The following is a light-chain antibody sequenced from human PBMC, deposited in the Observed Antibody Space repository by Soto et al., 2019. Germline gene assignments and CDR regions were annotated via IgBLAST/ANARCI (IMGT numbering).Light chain of an antibody. V-gene: IGLV1-44*01. CDR3: AAWDDSLNGLV. CDR2: NNN. Sequence: QSVLTQPPSASGTPGQRVTISCSGSSSNIGSNTVNWYQQLPGKAPKLLIYNNNQRPSGVTDRFSGSKSGTSAALAISGLQSEDEADYYCAAWDDSLNGLVFGTGTKVTVL. CDR1: SSNIGSNT. J-gene: IGLJ1*01.